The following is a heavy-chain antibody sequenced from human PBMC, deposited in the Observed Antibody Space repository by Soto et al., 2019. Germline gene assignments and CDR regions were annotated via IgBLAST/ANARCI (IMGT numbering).Heavy chain of an antibody. D-gene: IGHD4-17*01. J-gene: IGHJ4*02. CDR3: ARIVSSVTTIGRFAY. Sequence: QLQLQESGPGLVKPSETLSLTCTVSGGSISSSSYYWGWIRQPPGKGLEWIGSIYYSGSTYYNPSLRSRVTLSVDTSTHRFSLPLSSVTPADTAVYYCARIVSSVTTIGRFAYWGQGTLVPVSS. CDR2: IYYSGST. V-gene: IGHV4-39*01. CDR1: GGSISSSSYY.